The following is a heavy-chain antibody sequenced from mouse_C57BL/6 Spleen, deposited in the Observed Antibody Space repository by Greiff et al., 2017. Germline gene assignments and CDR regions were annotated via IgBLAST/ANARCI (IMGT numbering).Heavy chain of an antibody. CDR3: GRDGDGDSRAMDY. V-gene: IGHV1-55*01. CDR1: GYTFTSYW. CDR2: IYPGSGST. Sequence: QVQLQQPGAELVKPGASVKMSCKASGYTFTSYWITWVKQRPGQGLEWIGDIYPGSGSTNYNEKFKSKATLTVDTSSSTAYMQLSSLTSEDSAVYCCGRDGDGDSRAMDYWGQGTSVTVSS. J-gene: IGHJ4*01. D-gene: IGHD2-13*01.